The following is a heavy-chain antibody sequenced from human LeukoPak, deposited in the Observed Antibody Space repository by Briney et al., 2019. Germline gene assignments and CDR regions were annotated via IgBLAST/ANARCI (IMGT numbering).Heavy chain of an antibody. J-gene: IGHJ4*02. CDR2: IFSSGST. CDR3: ARDKPGDHVARSADRFDY. Sequence: SETLSLTCTVSGGSITNNYWAWIRQPAGKGLEWIGRIFSSGSTIYNPSLKSRLTMSIDTSNNQFSLKLNSVTAADTAVYYCARDKPGDHVARSADRFDYWGQGTLVTVSS. D-gene: IGHD1-14*01. V-gene: IGHV4-4*07. CDR1: GGSITNNY.